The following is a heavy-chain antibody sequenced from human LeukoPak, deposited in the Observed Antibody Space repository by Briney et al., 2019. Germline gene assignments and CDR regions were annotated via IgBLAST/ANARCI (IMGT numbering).Heavy chain of an antibody. CDR1: GGSFSGYY. CDR2: IYHSGST. J-gene: IGHJ6*03. Sequence: PSETLSLTCAVYGGSFSGYYWSWIRQPPGKGLEWIGSIYHSGSTYYNPSLKSRVTISVDTSKNQFSLKLSSVTAADTAVYYCARGRSSMVRGYYYYYMDVWGKGTTVTISS. CDR3: ARGRSSMVRGYYYYYMDV. V-gene: IGHV4-34*01. D-gene: IGHD3-10*01.